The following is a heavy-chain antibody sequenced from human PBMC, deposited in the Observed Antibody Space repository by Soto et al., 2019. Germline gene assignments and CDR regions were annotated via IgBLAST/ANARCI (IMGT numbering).Heavy chain of an antibody. CDR3: ARDPGIVGATEDAFEI. J-gene: IGHJ3*02. V-gene: IGHV3-53*01. CDR1: GFTVSSNY. D-gene: IGHD1-26*01. CDR2: IYSGGST. Sequence: GSLRLSCAASGFTVSSNYMSRVRQAPGKGLEWVSVIYSGGSTYYADSVKGRFTISRDNSKNTLYLQMNSLRAEDTAVYYCARDPGIVGATEDAFEIWGQGTMVTVSS.